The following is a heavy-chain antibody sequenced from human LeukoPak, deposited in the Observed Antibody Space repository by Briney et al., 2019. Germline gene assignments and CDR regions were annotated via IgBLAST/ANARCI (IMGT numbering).Heavy chain of an antibody. D-gene: IGHD2-2*02. Sequence: ASVKVSCKASGYTFTSYYMHWVRQAPGQGLEWMGIINPSGGSTSYAQKFQGRVTMTRDMSTSTVYMELSSLRSEDTAVYYCARARVVPAAIPSDAFDIWGQGTMVTVSS. CDR1: GYTFTSYY. J-gene: IGHJ3*02. CDR3: ARARVVPAAIPSDAFDI. V-gene: IGHV1-46*01. CDR2: INPSGGST.